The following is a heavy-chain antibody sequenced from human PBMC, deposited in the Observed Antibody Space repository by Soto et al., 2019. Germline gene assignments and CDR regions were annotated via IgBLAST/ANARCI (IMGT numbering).Heavy chain of an antibody. CDR1: GGTFSSYR. CDR2: IVPIYRTA. D-gene: IGHD3-10*01. Sequence: SVKVSCKASGGTFSSYRINWVRQAPGQGLEWVGGIVPIYRTADYAQKFQGRVTMTEDTSADTAYMELSSLRSDDTAVYYCGIPGATGHLDYWGQGSRVTVSS. CDR3: GIPGATGHLDY. J-gene: IGHJ4*02. V-gene: IGHV1-69*06.